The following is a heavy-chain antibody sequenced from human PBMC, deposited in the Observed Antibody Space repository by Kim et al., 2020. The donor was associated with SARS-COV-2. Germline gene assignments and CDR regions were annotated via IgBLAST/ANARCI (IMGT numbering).Heavy chain of an antibody. Sequence: ASVKVSCKASGYTFTSYGISWVRQAPGQGLEWMGWISAYNGNTNYAQKLQGRVTMTTDTSTSTAYMELSSLRSDDTAVYYCAGGLTMIVKENYYGMDVWGQGTTVTVSS. J-gene: IGHJ6*02. CDR1: GYTFTSYG. V-gene: IGHV1-18*01. CDR3: AGGLTMIVKENYYGMDV. D-gene: IGHD3-22*01. CDR2: ISAYNGNT.